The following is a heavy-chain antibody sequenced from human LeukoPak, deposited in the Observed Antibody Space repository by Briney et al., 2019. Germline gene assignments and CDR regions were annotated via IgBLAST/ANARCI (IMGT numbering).Heavy chain of an antibody. Sequence: PSETLSLTCTVSGGSISSYYWSWIRQPPGKGLEWIGYIYYSGCTNYNPSLKSRVTISVDTSKNQFSLKLSSVTAADTAVYYCARVLTGKGFDPWGQGTLVTVSS. CDR1: GGSISSYY. CDR3: ARVLTGKGFDP. V-gene: IGHV4-59*01. CDR2: IYYSGCT. J-gene: IGHJ5*02. D-gene: IGHD1-14*01.